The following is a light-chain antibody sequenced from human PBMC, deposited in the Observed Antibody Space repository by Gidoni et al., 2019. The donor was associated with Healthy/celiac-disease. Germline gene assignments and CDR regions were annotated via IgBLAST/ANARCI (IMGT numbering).Light chain of an antibody. CDR2: RNS. Sequence: SYKLTQPLSVSLALGQTARITCGGNNIGSKNVHWYQQKHGHAPVMVIYRNSNRPSGIPERFSGSNSGNTATLTISRAQAGDEADYYCQVWDSNTVVFATGTKVTVL. CDR1: NIGSKN. CDR3: QVWDSNTVV. V-gene: IGLV3-9*01. J-gene: IGLJ1*01.